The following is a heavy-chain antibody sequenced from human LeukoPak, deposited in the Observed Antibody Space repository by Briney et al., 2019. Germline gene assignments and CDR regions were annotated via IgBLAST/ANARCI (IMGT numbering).Heavy chain of an antibody. V-gene: IGHV3-11*01. CDR1: GFTFSDYN. CDR2: ISRSGSTK. D-gene: IGHD3-10*01. J-gene: IGHJ4*02. Sequence: RPGGSLRLSCAASGFTFSDYNMRWIRQAPGKGLEWVSSISRSGSTKYYADSVKGRFTISRDNAKNSLFLQMNSLRAEDTAVYYCARDFYGSRPGAFDYWGQGTLITVSS. CDR3: ARDFYGSRPGAFDY.